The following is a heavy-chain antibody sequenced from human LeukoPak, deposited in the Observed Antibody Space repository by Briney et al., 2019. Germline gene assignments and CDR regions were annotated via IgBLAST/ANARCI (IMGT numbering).Heavy chain of an antibody. J-gene: IGHJ4*02. V-gene: IGHV3-48*03. CDR2: ISSFGSTI. CDR1: GFTFSSYE. CDR3: ARVMVVPSSDFDY. D-gene: IGHD2-15*01. Sequence: PGGSLRLSCAASGFTFSSYEMNWVRQAPGKGLGWVSYISSFGSTIYYADSVKGRFTISRDNAKNSLYLQMNSLRAEDTAVYYCARVMVVPSSDFDYWGQGTLVTVSS.